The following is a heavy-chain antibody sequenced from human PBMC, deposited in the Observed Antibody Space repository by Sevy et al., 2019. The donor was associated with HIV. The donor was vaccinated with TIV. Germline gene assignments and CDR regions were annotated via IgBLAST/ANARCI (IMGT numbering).Heavy chain of an antibody. J-gene: IGHJ4*02. CDR1: GYSISSGYV. CDR2: MNHKGDT. CDR3: ARDANHGGDCDY. V-gene: IGHV4-38-2*02. Sequence: SETLSLTCAVSGYSISSGYVWGWIRQPPGKGLEWIANMNHKGDTNYNPSLKSRVSISVDTSKNQLSLRLSSVTAADTAVYYWARDANHGGDCDYWGQGILVTVSS. D-gene: IGHD2-21*02.